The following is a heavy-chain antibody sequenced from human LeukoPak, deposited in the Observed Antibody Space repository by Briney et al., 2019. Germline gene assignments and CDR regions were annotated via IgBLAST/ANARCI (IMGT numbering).Heavy chain of an antibody. CDR1: GGSISSSNW. Sequence: SETLSLTCAVSGGSISSSNWWSWVRQPPGKGLEWIGEIYHSGSTNYHPSLKSRVTISVDKSKNQFSLKLSSVTAADTAVYYCARELYDFWSGQLDYWGQGTLVTVSS. D-gene: IGHD3-3*01. CDR2: IYHSGST. J-gene: IGHJ4*02. CDR3: ARELYDFWSGQLDY. V-gene: IGHV4-4*02.